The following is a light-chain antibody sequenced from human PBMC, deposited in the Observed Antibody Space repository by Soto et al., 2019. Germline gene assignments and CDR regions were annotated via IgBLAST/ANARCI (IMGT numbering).Light chain of an antibody. Sequence: DIQMTQSTSSLSASVGDRVTITYRASQSFSTWLAWYQQKPGKAPNLLIYKTSILESGVPSRFSGSGSGTEFTLTISSLQPDDFATYYCQQYNSNPLTFGGGTKVEIK. CDR1: QSFSTW. CDR2: KTS. J-gene: IGKJ4*01. CDR3: QQYNSNPLT. V-gene: IGKV1-5*03.